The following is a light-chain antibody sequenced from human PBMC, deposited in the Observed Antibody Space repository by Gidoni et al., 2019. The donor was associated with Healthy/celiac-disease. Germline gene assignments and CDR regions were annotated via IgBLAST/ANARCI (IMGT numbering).Light chain of an antibody. Sequence: EIVLTQLPGTLCLSPGERATLSCRASQSISSSYLAWYQQKPRQAPRLLLYGASSRATGILARLSGSGSGTDFTLTISSLEPEEFAVYYCQQYGSSTFTFGPGTKVEIK. CDR2: GAS. CDR3: QQYGSSTFT. V-gene: IGKV3-20*01. J-gene: IGKJ3*01. CDR1: QSISSSY.